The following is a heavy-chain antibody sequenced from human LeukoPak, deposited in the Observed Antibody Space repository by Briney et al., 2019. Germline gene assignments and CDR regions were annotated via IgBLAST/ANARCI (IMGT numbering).Heavy chain of an antibody. J-gene: IGHJ3*01. D-gene: IGHD2-8*02. Sequence: PGGSLRLSCVGSGFTFSTYAMSWVRQPAGKWPQWVAGMSGNGGVKYYADFVKGRFAISRDNSKNTLFLQMNTLRAEDTAIYYCAKDPTAVLASFDLWGQGTLVTVSS. CDR1: GFTFSTYA. V-gene: IGHV3-23*01. CDR3: AKDPTAVLASFDL. CDR2: MSGNGGVK.